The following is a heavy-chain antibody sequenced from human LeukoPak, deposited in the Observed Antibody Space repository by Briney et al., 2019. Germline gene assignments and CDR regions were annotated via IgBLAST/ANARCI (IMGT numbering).Heavy chain of an antibody. CDR1: GFTVSSNY. Sequence: GGSLRLSCAASGFTVSSNYMSWVRQAPGKGLEWVSVIYSGGSTYYADSVKGRFTISRDNSKNTLYLQMNSLRAEDTAVYYCAAESYSSSSFGWFDPWGQGTLVTVSS. CDR3: AAESYSSSSFGWFDP. CDR2: IYSGGST. D-gene: IGHD6-6*01. J-gene: IGHJ5*02. V-gene: IGHV3-66*02.